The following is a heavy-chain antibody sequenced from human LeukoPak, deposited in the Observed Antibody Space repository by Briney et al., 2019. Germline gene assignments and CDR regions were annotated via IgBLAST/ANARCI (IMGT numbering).Heavy chain of an antibody. CDR3: ARDFLHLGG. CDR1: GFTVSSNS. Sequence: PGGSLRLSCTVSGFTVSSNSMSWVRQAPGKGLEWVSFIFSSTHYSDSVKGRFTISRDNAKNTLYLQMSSLRAEDTAVYYCARDFLHLGGWGQGTMVTVSS. J-gene: IGHJ3*01. V-gene: IGHV3-53*01. D-gene: IGHD3-16*01. CDR2: IFSST.